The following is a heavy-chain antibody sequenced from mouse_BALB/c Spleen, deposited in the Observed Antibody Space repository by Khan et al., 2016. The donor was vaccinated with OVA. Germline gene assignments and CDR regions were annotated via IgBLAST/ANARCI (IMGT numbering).Heavy chain of an antibody. D-gene: IGHD2-1*01. CDR3: VSSGGNFRWYFDV. J-gene: IGHJ1*01. V-gene: IGHV5-17*02. Sequence: EVQLVESGGGLVQPGGSRKLSCAASGFTFSSFGMHWIRQAPKKGLEWVAYISSGSSTIYYVDTVKGRFTISRDNPKNTLFLQMTSLRSEDTAMYYGVSSGGNFRWYFDVWGAGTSVTVSS. CDR2: ISSGSSTI. CDR1: GFTFSSFG.